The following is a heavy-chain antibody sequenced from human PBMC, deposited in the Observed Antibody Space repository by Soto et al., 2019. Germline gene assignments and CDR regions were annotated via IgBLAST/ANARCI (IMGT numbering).Heavy chain of an antibody. J-gene: IGHJ4*02. Sequence: GGSLRLSCAASGFTFSSYGMHWVRQAPGKGLEWVAVIWYDGSNKYYADSVKGRFTISRDNSKNTLYLQMNSLRAEDTAVYYCAREAAAGSLYYFDYWGQGTLVTVS. CDR1: GFTFSSYG. CDR3: AREAAAGSLYYFDY. CDR2: IWYDGSNK. D-gene: IGHD6-13*01. V-gene: IGHV3-33*01.